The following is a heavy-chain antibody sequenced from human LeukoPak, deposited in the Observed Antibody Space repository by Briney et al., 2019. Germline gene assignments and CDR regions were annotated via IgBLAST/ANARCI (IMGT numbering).Heavy chain of an antibody. CDR3: TKDPNGDYVGAFDP. J-gene: IGHJ5*02. CDR2: ITGSHGRT. D-gene: IGHD4-17*01. V-gene: IGHV3-23*01. CDR1: GFTFSSFA. Sequence: GGSLRLSCAASGFTFSSFAMTWVRRAPGKGLEWVSSITGSHGRTYNTDSVKGRFTISRDNSQNTLYLQMNSLTAEDTAVCYCTKDPNGDYVGAFDPWGQGTLVTVSS.